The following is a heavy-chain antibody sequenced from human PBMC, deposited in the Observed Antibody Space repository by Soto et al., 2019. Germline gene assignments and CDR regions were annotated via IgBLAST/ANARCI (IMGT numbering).Heavy chain of an antibody. CDR3: AREGSYSAYNFAHGIQLWSFDF. Sequence: SETLSLTCTVSGASINSYYWSWVRQPAGKGLEWIGRIFSSGSTSFNPSLESRVAVPVDTSKNHFSLNLSSVTAADMAVYYCAREGSYSAYNFAHGIQLWSFDFWGQGALVTVSS. J-gene: IGHJ4*02. D-gene: IGHD5-12*01. CDR2: IFSSGST. CDR1: GASINSYY. V-gene: IGHV4-4*07.